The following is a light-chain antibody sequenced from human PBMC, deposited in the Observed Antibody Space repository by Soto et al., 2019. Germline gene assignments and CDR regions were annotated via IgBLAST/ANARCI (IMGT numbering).Light chain of an antibody. CDR1: SSDVGAYNY. CDR2: EVT. Sequence: QSVLTQPPSASGSPGQSVTISCTGTSSDVGAYNYVSWFQQHPGKAPKLMLYEVTKRPSGVPDRFSGSKSGNTASLTVSGLQADDEADYYCSSYAGSNTVIFGGGTKLTVL. CDR3: SSYAGSNTVI. J-gene: IGLJ2*01. V-gene: IGLV2-8*01.